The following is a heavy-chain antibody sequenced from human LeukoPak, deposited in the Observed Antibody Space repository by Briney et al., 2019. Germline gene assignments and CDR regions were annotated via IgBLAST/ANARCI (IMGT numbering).Heavy chain of an antibody. Sequence: PSETLSLTCTVSGGSISSGSYYWSWIRQPAGKGLEWIGRIYTSGSTNYNPSLKSRVTISVDTSKNQFSLKLSSVTAADTAVYYCAREGHYDFWSGYHPDYWGQGTLVTVSS. V-gene: IGHV4-61*02. CDR2: IYTSGST. J-gene: IGHJ4*02. CDR1: GGSISSGSYY. D-gene: IGHD3-3*01. CDR3: AREGHYDFWSGYHPDY.